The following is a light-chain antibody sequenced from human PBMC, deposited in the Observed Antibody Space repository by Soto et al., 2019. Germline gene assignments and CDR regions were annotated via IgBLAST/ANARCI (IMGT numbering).Light chain of an antibody. V-gene: IGLV1-51*01. J-gene: IGLJ2*01. CDR2: NNN. CDR3: GTWDSSLSTVV. Sequence: QSVLTQPPSVSAAPGQKVTISCFGSTSNIGNNYVSWYQQLPGTAPKLLIYNNNKRPSGIPDRFSGSKSATSATLGITGLQTGDEADYYCGTWDSSLSTVVFGGGTKLTV. CDR1: TSNIGNNY.